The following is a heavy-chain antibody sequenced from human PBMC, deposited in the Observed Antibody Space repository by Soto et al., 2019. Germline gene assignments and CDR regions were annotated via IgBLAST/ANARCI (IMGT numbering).Heavy chain of an antibody. CDR2: VHYSGST. CDR3: ARLQYCSGGSCSPYNWFDP. Sequence: QVQLQESGPGLVKPSETLSLTCTVSGGSISSYYWSWIRQSPGKGLEWIGYVHYSGSTNYNPSLKSRFTISVDTSKNQFSLTLNSVTAADTAVYYCARLQYCSGGSCSPYNWFDPWGQGTLVTVSS. CDR1: GGSISSYY. D-gene: IGHD2-15*01. J-gene: IGHJ5*02. V-gene: IGHV4-59*12.